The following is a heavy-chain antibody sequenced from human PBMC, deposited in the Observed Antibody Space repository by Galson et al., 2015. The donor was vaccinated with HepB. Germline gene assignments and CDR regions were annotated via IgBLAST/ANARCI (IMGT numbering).Heavy chain of an antibody. V-gene: IGHV3-23*01. CDR1: GFTFTNYA. CDR2: ISGSGSRT. Sequence: SLRLSCAASGFTFTNYAMNWVRQAPGKGLEWVSDISGSGSRTSYADSVKGRFTISRDNSKNMLYLQMNTLRVEDTAIYYCAKDADILTGYPYYFDYWGQGTLVTVSS. J-gene: IGHJ4*02. D-gene: IGHD3-9*01. CDR3: AKDADILTGYPYYFDY.